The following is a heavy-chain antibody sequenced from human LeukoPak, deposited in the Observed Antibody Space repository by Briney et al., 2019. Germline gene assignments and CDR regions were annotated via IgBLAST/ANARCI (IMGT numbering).Heavy chain of an antibody. CDR3: ARVPVGSGSYHPYYGMDV. CDR2: IIPIFGTA. D-gene: IGHD3-10*01. CDR1: GGTFSSYA. Sequence: ASVKVSCKASGGTFSSYAISWVRQAPGQGLKWMGGIIPIFGTANYAQKFQGRVTITADESTSTAYMELSSLRSEDTAVYYCARVPVGSGSYHPYYGMDVWGQGTTVTVSS. J-gene: IGHJ6*02. V-gene: IGHV1-69*13.